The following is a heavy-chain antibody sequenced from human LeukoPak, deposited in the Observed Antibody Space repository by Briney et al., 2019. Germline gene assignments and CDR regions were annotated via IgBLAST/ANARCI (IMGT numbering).Heavy chain of an antibody. J-gene: IGHJ6*02. V-gene: IGHV3-30*02. CDR3: ARLDTVTPGVYGMDV. CDR2: IRYDGSGQ. D-gene: IGHD4-17*01. CDR1: GFTFSSYA. Sequence: GGSLRLSCAASGFTFSSYAMSWVLQAPGKGLEWVAFIRYDGSGQYYADSVKGRFTVSRDNSKNTLYLQMYTLRAEDTAMYYCARLDTVTPGVYGMDVWGQGTTVTVSS.